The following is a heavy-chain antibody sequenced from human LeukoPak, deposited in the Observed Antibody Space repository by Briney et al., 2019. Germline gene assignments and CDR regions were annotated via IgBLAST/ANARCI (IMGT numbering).Heavy chain of an antibody. CDR2: ISSSSSYI. CDR3: AREDIPPGPTVPDSMIDY. J-gene: IGHJ4*02. V-gene: IGHV3-21*01. Sequence: GGSLRLSCAASGFTFSSYSMNWVRQAPGKGLEWVSSISSSSSYIYYANSVKGRFTISRDNAKKSLYPQMNSLRAEDTAVYYCAREDIPPGPTVPDSMIDYWGQGTLVTVSS. CDR1: GFTFSSYS. D-gene: IGHD4-17*01.